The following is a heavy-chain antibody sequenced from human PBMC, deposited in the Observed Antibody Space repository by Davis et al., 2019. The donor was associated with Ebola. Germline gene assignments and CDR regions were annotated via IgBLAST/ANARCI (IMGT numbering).Heavy chain of an antibody. CDR2: IGTAGDT. CDR1: GFTFSSHD. CDR3: ARVGPGWYFDL. J-gene: IGHJ2*01. V-gene: IGHV3-13*01. Sequence: GGSLRLSCEASGFTFSSHDMHWVRQGPGKGLEWVSAIGTAGDTYYPDSVEGRFTISREDGKNSLYLQMNSLRAGDTGVYYCARVGPGWYFDLWGRGTLVTVSS. D-gene: IGHD3-10*01.